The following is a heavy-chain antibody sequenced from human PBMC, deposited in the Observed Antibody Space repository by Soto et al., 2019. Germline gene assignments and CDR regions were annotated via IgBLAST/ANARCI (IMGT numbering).Heavy chain of an antibody. CDR1: GFIFSGYA. Sequence: QVQLVESGGGVVQPGGSLRLSCAASGFIFSGYAMHWVRQAPGKGLEWVAFISYDGNTQYYADSVKGRFTVSRDNSNNIIYVEMNNLRDEDTAMYYCAKETNAYEINFWGQGTLVTVSP. CDR2: ISYDGNTQ. D-gene: IGHD3-9*01. CDR3: AKETNAYEINF. V-gene: IGHV3-30-3*01. J-gene: IGHJ4*02.